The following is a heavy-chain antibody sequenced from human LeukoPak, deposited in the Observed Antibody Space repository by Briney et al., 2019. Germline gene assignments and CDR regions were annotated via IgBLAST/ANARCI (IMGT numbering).Heavy chain of an antibody. J-gene: IGHJ4*02. CDR2: IRSKANSYAT. V-gene: IGHV3-73*01. Sequence: PGGSLRLSCAASGFTFSGSAMHWVRQASGKGLERVGRIRSKANSYATAYAAWVKGRFTISRDDSKNTAYLQMNSLKTEDTAVYYCTSQGPGYSSGFDDYWGQGTLVTVSS. CDR3: TSQGPGYSSGFDDY. CDR1: GFTFSGSA. D-gene: IGHD6-19*01.